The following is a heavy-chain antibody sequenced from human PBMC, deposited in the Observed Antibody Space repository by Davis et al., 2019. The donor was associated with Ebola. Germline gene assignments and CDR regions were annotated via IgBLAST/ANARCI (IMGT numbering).Heavy chain of an antibody. CDR1: GFTFTDYY. CDR3: ARHMVRGGPFDY. CDR2: IDRDGSST. D-gene: IGHD3-10*01. J-gene: IGHJ4*02. V-gene: IGHV3-74*01. Sequence: HTGGSLRLSCAASGFTFTDYYMGWIRQAPGTGLVWVSRIDRDGSSTDYAGSVKGRFTISRDNAKNTLYLQMNSLRADDTAVYYCARHMVRGGPFDYWGQGTLVTVSS.